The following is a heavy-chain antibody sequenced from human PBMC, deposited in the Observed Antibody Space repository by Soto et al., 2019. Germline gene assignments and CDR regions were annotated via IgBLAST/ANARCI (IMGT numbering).Heavy chain of an antibody. V-gene: IGHV3-33*01. Sequence: GGSLRLSCAASGFTFSSYGMHWVRQAPGKWLEWVAVIWYDVSNKYYADSVKGRFTISRDNSKNTLYLQMNSLRAEDTAVYYCARDLGLGYSSGWPLPYGMDVWGQGTRVSFSS. D-gene: IGHD6-19*01. CDR3: ARDLGLGYSSGWPLPYGMDV. CDR1: GFTFSSYG. CDR2: IWYDVSNK. J-gene: IGHJ6*02.